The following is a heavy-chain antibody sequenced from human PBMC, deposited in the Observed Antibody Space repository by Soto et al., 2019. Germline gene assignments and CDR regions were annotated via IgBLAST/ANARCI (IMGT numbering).Heavy chain of an antibody. CDR2: ISDSGATK. CDR3: ARCSRNSCYSYGVDV. D-gene: IGHD2-15*01. V-gene: IGHV3-48*02. Sequence: EVQLVESGGGLVQPGVSLRLSCAASGFTFSNCGMNWVRQTPGKGLEWVSYISDSGATKHYADSVKGRFTIYRDNGKDSLYLQMNSLRDEDTVVYFCARCSRNSCYSYGVDVWGQGATVTVSS. CDR1: GFTFSNCG. J-gene: IGHJ6*02.